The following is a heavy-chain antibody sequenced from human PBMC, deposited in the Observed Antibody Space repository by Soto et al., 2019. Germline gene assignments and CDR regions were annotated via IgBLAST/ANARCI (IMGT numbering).Heavy chain of an antibody. Sequence: EVQLVESGGGLVKPGGSLRLSCAASGFTLSSYSMNWVRQAPGKGLGWVSSISSSSSYIYYADSVKGRFTISRDNAKNSLYLQMNSLRAEDTAVYYCARDCSGGSCYYMDVWGKGTTVTVSS. V-gene: IGHV3-21*01. J-gene: IGHJ6*03. D-gene: IGHD2-15*01. CDR1: GFTLSSYS. CDR2: ISSSSSYI. CDR3: ARDCSGGSCYYMDV.